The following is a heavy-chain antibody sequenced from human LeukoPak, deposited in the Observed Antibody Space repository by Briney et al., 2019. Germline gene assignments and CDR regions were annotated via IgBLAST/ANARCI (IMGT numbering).Heavy chain of an antibody. J-gene: IGHJ4*02. CDR3: ARVGSDWDFAY. D-gene: IGHD3/OR15-3a*01. CDR2: IWYDGSHE. Sequence: GRSLRLSCTASGFNFNKYGMHWVRQAPGKGLEWVAVIWYDGSHEYYADSVKGRFTISRDNSNIQLYLQMNSLRAEDTAMYYCARVGSDWDFAYWGQGTLVTVST. CDR1: GFNFNKYG. V-gene: IGHV3-33*01.